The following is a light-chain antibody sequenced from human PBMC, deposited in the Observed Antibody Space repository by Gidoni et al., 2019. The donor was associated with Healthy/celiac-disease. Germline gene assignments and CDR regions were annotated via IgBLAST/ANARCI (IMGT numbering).Light chain of an antibody. Sequence: ELVLTQSPANLSLSPGERATLSCRASQSVSSYLAWYQQKPGQAPRLLIYDASNRATVIPARFSGSGSGTDLTLTIISLEPEDFAVYYWQQRSNWITFGQXTRLEIK. V-gene: IGKV3-11*01. CDR2: DAS. CDR3: QQRSNWIT. CDR1: QSVSSY. J-gene: IGKJ5*01.